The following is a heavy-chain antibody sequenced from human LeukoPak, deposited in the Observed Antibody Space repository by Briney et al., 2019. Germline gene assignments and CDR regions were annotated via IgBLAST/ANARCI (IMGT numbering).Heavy chain of an antibody. CDR1: GFTPSSFW. J-gene: IGHJ6*02. CDR3: ARDRGQWLVSNYYYYVIDV. Sequence: GGSLRLSCAASGFTPSSFWMSWVRQAPGKGLEWVANIKQDGSQKYYVDSVKGRFTISRDNAKNSLYLQMNSLRAEDTAVYYCARDRGQWLVSNYYYYVIDVWGQGTTVTVSS. CDR2: IKQDGSQK. V-gene: IGHV3-7*01. D-gene: IGHD6-19*01.